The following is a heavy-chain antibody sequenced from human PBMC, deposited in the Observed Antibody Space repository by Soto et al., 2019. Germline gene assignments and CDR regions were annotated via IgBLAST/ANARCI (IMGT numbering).Heavy chain of an antibody. Sequence: ESRKLSCSGSESSFSTFWIAWVRRMPGIRVEWMGNIFPRDSDTRYSPSFQGQVAISADKSISTAYLQWSSLKASDTAMYYCARIMVRGVITYSRDYHGMDVWGQGTTVTVSS. CDR2: IFPRDSDT. CDR1: ESSFSTFW. D-gene: IGHD3-10*01. CDR3: ARIMVRGVITYSRDYHGMDV. V-gene: IGHV5-51*01. J-gene: IGHJ6*02.